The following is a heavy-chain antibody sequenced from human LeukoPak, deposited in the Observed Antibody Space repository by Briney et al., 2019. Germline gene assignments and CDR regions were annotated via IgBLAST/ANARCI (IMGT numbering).Heavy chain of an antibody. CDR3: ARDLRRDCSTTTCYVFDY. CDR1: GFTFSRYW. J-gene: IGHJ4*02. Sequence: SGGSLRLSCAASGFTFSRYWMHWVRQAPGRGLEWVSVISGSGGLTYYADSVKGRFTISRDNSKNTLYLQMNSLRADDTAVYYCARDLRRDCSTTTCYVFDYWGQGTLVTVSS. CDR2: ISGSGGLT. D-gene: IGHD2-2*01. V-gene: IGHV3-23*01.